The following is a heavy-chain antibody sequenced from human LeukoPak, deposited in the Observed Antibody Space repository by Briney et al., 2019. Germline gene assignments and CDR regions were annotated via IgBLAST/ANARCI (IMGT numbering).Heavy chain of an antibody. Sequence: GGSLRLSCAASGFTFSSNYMTWVRQAPGRGLEWVSVIYSGGSTYYADSVKGRFTISRDNSKNTLYLQMNSLRTEDTAVYYCARSIAVGGNFDYWGQGTLVTVSS. D-gene: IGHD6-13*01. CDR2: IYSGGST. V-gene: IGHV3-53*01. CDR1: GFTFSSNY. CDR3: ARSIAVGGNFDY. J-gene: IGHJ4*02.